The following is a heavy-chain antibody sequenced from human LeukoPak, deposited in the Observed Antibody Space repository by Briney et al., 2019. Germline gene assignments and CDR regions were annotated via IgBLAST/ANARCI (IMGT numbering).Heavy chain of an antibody. D-gene: IGHD1-26*01. CDR3: ARGGGGSYYFDY. CDR2: INHSGST. V-gene: IGHV4-34*01. CDR1: GGSFSGYY. Sequence: SETLSLTCAVYGGSFSGYYWSWIRQPPGKGLEWIGEINHSGSTNYNPSLKSRATISVDTSKSQFSLKLSSVTAADTAVYYCARGGGGSYYFDYWGQGTLVTVSS. J-gene: IGHJ4*02.